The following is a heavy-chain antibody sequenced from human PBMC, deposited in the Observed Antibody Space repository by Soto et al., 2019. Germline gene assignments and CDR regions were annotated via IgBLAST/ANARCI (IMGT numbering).Heavy chain of an antibody. CDR1: GFSLSTIGVG. CDR2: IYWNDDK. V-gene: IGHV2-5*01. D-gene: IGHD3-3*01. CDR3: AHRLSFWSGQNWFDP. J-gene: IGHJ5*02. Sequence: SGPTLVNPTQTLTLTCTFSGFSLSTIGVGVGWIRQPPGKALEWLALIYWNDDKRYSPSLKSRLTITKDTSKNQVVLTMTNMDPVDTATYYCAHRLSFWSGQNWFDPWGQGTLVTVSS.